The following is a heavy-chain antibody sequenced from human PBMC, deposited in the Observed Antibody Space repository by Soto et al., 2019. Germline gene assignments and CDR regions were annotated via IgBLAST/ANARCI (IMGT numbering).Heavy chain of an antibody. CDR1: RFTFSSYA. CDR3: AKGVWGYYCGPLDY. V-gene: IGHV3-23*01. CDR2: ISGSGGST. D-gene: IGHD3-22*01. J-gene: IGHJ4*02. Sequence: EVQLLESGGGIVQPGGSLRLACAASRFTFSSYAMTWVRQAPGKGLEWVSAISGSGGSTYYADSVKGRFTISRDNSKNTLYLQMNSLRAEDTAVYYCAKGVWGYYCGPLDYWGQGTLVTVSS.